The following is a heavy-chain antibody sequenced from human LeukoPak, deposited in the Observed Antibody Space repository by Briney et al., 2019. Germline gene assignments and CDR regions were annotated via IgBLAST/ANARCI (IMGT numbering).Heavy chain of an antibody. D-gene: IGHD5-12*01. CDR3: ARATTLIVASPFDY. CDR1: GYTFTSHA. Sequence: ASVKVSCKASGYTFTSHAISWVRQAPGQGLEWMGWISAYNGKTNYAQKLQNRVTMTTDTSTGTAYMELRSLRSDDTAVYYCARATTLIVASPFDYWGQGTLVTVSS. V-gene: IGHV1-18*01. CDR2: ISAYNGKT. J-gene: IGHJ4*02.